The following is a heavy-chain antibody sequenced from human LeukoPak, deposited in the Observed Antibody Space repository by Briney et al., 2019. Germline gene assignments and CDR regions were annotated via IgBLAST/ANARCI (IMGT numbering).Heavy chain of an antibody. CDR3: ARLSSGYYPSLFDY. Sequence: SETLSLTCTVSGGSISSSSYYWGWIRQPPGKGLEWIGSIYYSGSTYYNPSLKSRVTISVDTSKNQFSLKLSSVTAADTAVYYCARLSSGYYPSLFDYWGQGTLVTVSS. CDR1: GGSISSSSYY. D-gene: IGHD3-22*01. V-gene: IGHV4-39*01. J-gene: IGHJ4*02. CDR2: IYYSGST.